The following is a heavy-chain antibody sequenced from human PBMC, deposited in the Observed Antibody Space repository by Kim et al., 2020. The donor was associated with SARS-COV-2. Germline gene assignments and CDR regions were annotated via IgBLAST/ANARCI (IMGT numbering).Heavy chain of an antibody. CDR3: ARDRDFWSGNYYYYYYMDV. CDR2: ISSSGSTI. D-gene: IGHD3-3*01. CDR1: GFTFSDYY. J-gene: IGHJ6*03. V-gene: IGHV3-11*01. Sequence: GGSLRLSCAASGFTFSDYYMSWIRQAPGKGLEWVSYISSSGSTIYYADSVKGRFTISRDNAKNSLYLQMNSLRAEDTAVYYCARDRDFWSGNYYYYYYMDVWGKGTTVTASS.